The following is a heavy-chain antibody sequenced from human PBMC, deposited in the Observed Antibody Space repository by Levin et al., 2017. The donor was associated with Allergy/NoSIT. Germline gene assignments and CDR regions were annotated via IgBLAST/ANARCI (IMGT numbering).Heavy chain of an antibody. V-gene: IGHV1-2*02. J-gene: IGHJ4*02. CDR1: GSTFTGYH. CDR2: INPNSGDT. Sequence: GGSLRLSCKASGSTFTGYHMHWVRQAPGQGLEWMGWINPNSGDTSYPQKFQGRVTMTRDTSISAAYMELSRLTSDDTAVYYCARGGAAAGTAWGQGTLVTVSS. CDR3: ARGGAAAGTA. D-gene: IGHD6-13*01.